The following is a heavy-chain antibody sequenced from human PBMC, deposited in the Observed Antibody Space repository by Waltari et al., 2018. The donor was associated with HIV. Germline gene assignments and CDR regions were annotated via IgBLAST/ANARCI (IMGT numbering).Heavy chain of an antibody. CDR1: GYTFTGYY. Sequence: QVQLVQSGAEVKKPGASVKVYCKASGYTFTGYYMTCVRQAPGQGLEWMGWINPNSGGTNYAQKFQGRVTMTRDTSISTAYMELSRLRSDDTAVYYCARDTSLYYYDSNQHWGQGTLVTVSS. V-gene: IGHV1-2*02. CDR3: ARDTSLYYYDSNQH. D-gene: IGHD3-22*01. CDR2: INPNSGGT. J-gene: IGHJ1*01.